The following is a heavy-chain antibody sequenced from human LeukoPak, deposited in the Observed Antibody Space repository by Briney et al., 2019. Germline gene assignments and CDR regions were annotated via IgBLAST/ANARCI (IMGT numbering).Heavy chain of an antibody. V-gene: IGHV1-2*02. Sequence: ASVKVSCKASGYTFTGYYMHWVRQAPGQGLEWMGWINPNGGGTNYAQKFQGRVTMTRDTSISTAYMELSRLRSDDTAVYYCARTECGGDCYWHAGQNWFDPWGQGTLVTVSS. CDR2: INPNGGGT. J-gene: IGHJ5*02. CDR3: ARTECGGDCYWHAGQNWFDP. CDR1: GYTFTGYY. D-gene: IGHD2-21*02.